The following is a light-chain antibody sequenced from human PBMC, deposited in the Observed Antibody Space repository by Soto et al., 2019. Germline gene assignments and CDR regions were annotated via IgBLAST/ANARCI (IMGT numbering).Light chain of an antibody. CDR2: DAS. CDR3: QQYTTYWT. J-gene: IGKJ1*01. V-gene: IGKV1-5*01. CDR1: QGISRW. Sequence: DIQMTQSPSTLPASLGDRVTITCRASQGISRWLAWYQQRPGKAPKLLIYDASTLHSGVSSRFSGSGSGTEFTLTISSLQPNDSATYYCQQYTTYWTFGQGTKVDIK.